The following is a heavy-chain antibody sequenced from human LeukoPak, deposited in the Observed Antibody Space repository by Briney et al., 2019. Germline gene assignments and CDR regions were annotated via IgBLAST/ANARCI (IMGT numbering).Heavy chain of an antibody. CDR3: ASARGDLLPDY. Sequence: ASVKVSCKASGYTFTGYYMHWMRQAPGQGLEWMGWINPNTGGTNYAQKFQGRVTMTRDTSITTAYMELSRLRSDDTAVYYCASARGDLLPDYWDQGTLVTVSS. CDR2: INPNTGGT. CDR1: GYTFTGYY. J-gene: IGHJ4*02. D-gene: IGHD3-16*01. V-gene: IGHV1-2*02.